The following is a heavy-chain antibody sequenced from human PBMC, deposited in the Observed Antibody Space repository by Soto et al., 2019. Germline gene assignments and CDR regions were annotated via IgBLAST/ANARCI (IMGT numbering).Heavy chain of an antibody. J-gene: IGHJ4*02. D-gene: IGHD3-10*01. CDR1: GLTFRNAW. CDR2: VKSKADGETT. V-gene: IGHV3-15*01. CDR3: TTGVRPR. Sequence: EVQLVESGGGLVKPGGSLRLSCEVSGLTFRNAWMSWVRQAPGEGLEWVGRVKSKADGETTDYASPVKGRFSISRDDSKNTVYLQMNSLETEDTAVYYCTTGVRPRWGQGTLVTVSS.